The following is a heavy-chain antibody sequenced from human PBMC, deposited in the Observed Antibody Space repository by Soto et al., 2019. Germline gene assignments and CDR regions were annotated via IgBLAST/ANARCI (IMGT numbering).Heavy chain of an antibody. D-gene: IGHD5-18*01. J-gene: IGHJ4*02. CDR2: ISGRGGST. CDR1: GFTFSSYA. Sequence: EVQLLESGGGLVQPGGSLRLSCAASGFTFSSYAMSWVRQAPVKGLEWVSAISGRGGSTYYADSVKGRFTISRDNSKNTLYLQMNSLRAEDTAVYYCAKDGEVYTASDTDYWGQGTLVTVSS. CDR3: AKDGEVYTASDTDY. V-gene: IGHV3-23*01.